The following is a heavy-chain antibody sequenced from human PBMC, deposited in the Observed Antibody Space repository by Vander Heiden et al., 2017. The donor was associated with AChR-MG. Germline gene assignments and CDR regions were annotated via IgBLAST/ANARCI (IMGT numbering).Heavy chain of an antibody. CDR2: INVGNGNT. Sequence: QVQLVQSGAEMKKPGASVKVSCKASGYTFTSYTIHWVRQAPGQRLEWMGWINVGNGNTKFLQKFQGRVSITTDASASTAYMGLSRLRSDDTAVFYCARGYSSDRVDFQFWGQGTLITVSS. D-gene: IGHD6-19*01. V-gene: IGHV1-3*01. CDR3: ARGYSSDRVDFQF. J-gene: IGHJ1*01. CDR1: GYTFTSYT.